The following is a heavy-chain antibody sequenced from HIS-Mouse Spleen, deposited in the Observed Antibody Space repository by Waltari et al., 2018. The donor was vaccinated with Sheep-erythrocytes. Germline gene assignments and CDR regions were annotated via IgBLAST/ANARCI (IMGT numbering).Heavy chain of an antibody. Sequence: EVQLVESGGGLVKPGGSLRLSCAASGFTFSSYSMNWVRQAPGKGLECVASISSSSSYLYYPESVKGRFTISRDNAKNSLYLQMNSLRAEDTAVYYCARVAAVTTYYFDYWGQGTLVTVSS. CDR3: ARVAAVTTYYFDY. V-gene: IGHV3-21*01. CDR1: GFTFSSYS. CDR2: ISSSSSYL. J-gene: IGHJ4*02. D-gene: IGHD4-17*01.